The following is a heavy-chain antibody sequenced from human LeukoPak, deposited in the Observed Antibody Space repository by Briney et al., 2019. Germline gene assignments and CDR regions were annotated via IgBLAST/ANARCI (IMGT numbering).Heavy chain of an antibody. V-gene: IGHV4-39*07. Sequence: SETLSLTCTVSGGSFSSSSYYWGWIRQPPGKGLEWIGSIFYTGNTYYNPSLKSRVTISVDTSKNQFSLKLSSVTAADTAVYYCARWAHTDPDYGHDYGGKFLDYWGQGTLVTVSS. D-gene: IGHD4-17*01. CDR2: IFYTGNT. J-gene: IGHJ4*02. CDR1: GGSFSSSSYY. CDR3: ARWAHTDPDYGHDYGGKFLDY.